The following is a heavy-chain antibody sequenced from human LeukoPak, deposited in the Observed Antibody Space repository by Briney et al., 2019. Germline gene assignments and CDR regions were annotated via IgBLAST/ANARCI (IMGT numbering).Heavy chain of an antibody. CDR1: GFTFSSYW. CDR2: IKQDGSEK. CDR3: ARAPTWIQAPIAFPGI. Sequence: PGGSLRLSCAASGFTFSSYWMSWVRQAPGKGLEWVANIKQDGSEKYYVDSVKGRFTISRDNAKNSLYLQMNSLRPEDTAVYYCARAPTWIQAPIAFPGIWGQGTMVTVSS. J-gene: IGHJ3*02. V-gene: IGHV3-7*01. D-gene: IGHD5-18*01.